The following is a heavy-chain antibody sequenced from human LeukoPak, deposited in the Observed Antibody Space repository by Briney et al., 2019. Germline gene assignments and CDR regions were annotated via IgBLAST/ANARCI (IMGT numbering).Heavy chain of an antibody. CDR3: ARQEGYYDYMDV. Sequence: PSETLSLTCTVSGGSIDTYYWSWIRQPPGKGLEWIGHIYASGSTNYNPSLKNRVTISVDTSKNHLSLKLTSVTAADTAVYTCARQEGYYDYMDVWGKGTTVTVSS. CDR2: IYASGST. CDR1: GGSIDTYY. V-gene: IGHV4-4*09. J-gene: IGHJ6*03.